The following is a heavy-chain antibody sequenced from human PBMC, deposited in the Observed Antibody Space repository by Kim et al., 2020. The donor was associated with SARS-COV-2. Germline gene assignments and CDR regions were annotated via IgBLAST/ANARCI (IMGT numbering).Heavy chain of an antibody. V-gene: IGHV3-30-3*02. D-gene: IGHD6-19*01. Sequence: NKYYADSVKGRFTISRDNSKNTLYLQMNSPRAEDTAVYYCAKDSSGWYLDYWGQGTLVTVSS. J-gene: IGHJ4*02. CDR3: AKDSSGWYLDY. CDR2: NK.